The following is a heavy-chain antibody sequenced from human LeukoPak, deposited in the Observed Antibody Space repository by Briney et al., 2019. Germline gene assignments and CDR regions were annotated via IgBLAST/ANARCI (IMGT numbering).Heavy chain of an antibody. CDR3: AKGAGGFSYYNWFDP. D-gene: IGHD5-18*01. Sequence: SETLSLTCIVSGYSISNSYYWGWIRQPPGKGLEWIGSIYHSGNTYYNPSLKSRVTISVDTSKNQFPLKLASVTAADTAIYYCAKGAGGFSYYNWFDPWGQGTLVTVSS. CDR2: IYHSGNT. CDR1: GYSISNSYY. J-gene: IGHJ5*02. V-gene: IGHV4-38-2*02.